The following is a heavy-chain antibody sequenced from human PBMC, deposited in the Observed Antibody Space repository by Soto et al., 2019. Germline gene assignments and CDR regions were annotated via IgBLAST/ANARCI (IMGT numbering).Heavy chain of an antibody. D-gene: IGHD2-15*01. Sequence: QVQLVQSGGEVKKPGAAVKVSCKASGYTFTTFGIGWVRQAPGQGLEWMGWISAYSGNTEYPQKLQGRFTMTIDTSTSTTYMELRSLRSDDTAVYYCARAYCSGGSCYLDYWGQGALVTVSS. CDR1: GYTFTTFG. CDR2: ISAYSGNT. J-gene: IGHJ4*02. CDR3: ARAYCSGGSCYLDY. V-gene: IGHV1-18*01.